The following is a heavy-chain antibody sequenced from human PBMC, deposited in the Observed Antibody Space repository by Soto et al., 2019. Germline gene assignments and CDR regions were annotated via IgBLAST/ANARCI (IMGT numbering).Heavy chain of an antibody. CDR3: ARDSTKYSFAL. CDR1: GFSFRSYW. V-gene: IGHV3-74*01. Sequence: EEQLVESGGGLVQPGGSLRLSCVASGFSFRSYWMHWVRQVPGKGLVWVSRIKTDGSGKIYADSVEGRFTISRDNAKDTLYVQMNSLRVEDTALYYCARDSTKYSFALWGRGTLVTVSS. D-gene: IGHD2-2*01. J-gene: IGHJ2*01. CDR2: IKTDGSGK.